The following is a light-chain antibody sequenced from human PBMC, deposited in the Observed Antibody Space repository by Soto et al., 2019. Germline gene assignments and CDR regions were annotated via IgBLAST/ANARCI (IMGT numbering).Light chain of an antibody. Sequence: DIQLTQSPYTLSASVGERVTISCRAGQSISSSLAWYQQKPGQAPKLLIYGASSRASGIPARFSGSGSGTEFTLTISSLQSEDFAVYYCQQYNNCPLTFGQGTKVDIK. CDR2: GAS. CDR1: QSISSS. V-gene: IGKV3-15*01. CDR3: QQYNNCPLT. J-gene: IGKJ1*01.